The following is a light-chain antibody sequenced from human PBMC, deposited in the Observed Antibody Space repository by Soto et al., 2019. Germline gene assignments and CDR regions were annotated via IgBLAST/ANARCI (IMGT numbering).Light chain of an antibody. V-gene: IGKV1-17*01. Sequence: GDRVTITCRASQDVSNDLGWFQQKPGKAPKRLIFGASNLESGVPSRFSGSGSGTEFTLTISSLQPDDFATYYCQHYNSYSEAFGQGTKVDIK. J-gene: IGKJ1*01. CDR2: GAS. CDR3: QHYNSYSEA. CDR1: QDVSND.